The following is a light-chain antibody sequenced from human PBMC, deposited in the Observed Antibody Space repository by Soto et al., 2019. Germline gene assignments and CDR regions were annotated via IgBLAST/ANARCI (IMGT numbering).Light chain of an antibody. CDR3: QQRSNWPT. CDR1: QSVSSH. V-gene: IGKV3-11*01. J-gene: IGKJ4*01. CDR2: DAS. Sequence: EIVLTQSPATLSLSPGERATLSCRASQSVSSHLAWYQQKPGQAPRLLIYDASNRATGIPARFSGSGSGTDFTLTISSLAPEDFAVYYCQQRSNWPTFGGGTKVDIK.